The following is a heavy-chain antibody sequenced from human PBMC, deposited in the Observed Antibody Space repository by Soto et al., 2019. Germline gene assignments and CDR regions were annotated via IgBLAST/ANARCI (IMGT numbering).Heavy chain of an antibody. D-gene: IGHD6-25*01. CDR1: GYSFTSYW. J-gene: IGHJ4*02. Sequence: PGESLKISCKGSGYSFTSYWIGSVRQMPGKGLDCMGIIYPGDSDTRYSPSFQGQVTISADKSISTAYLQWSSLKASDTAMYYCGRLTAAYYFDYWGQGILVTVSS. V-gene: IGHV5-51*01. CDR3: GRLTAAYYFDY. CDR2: IYPGDSDT.